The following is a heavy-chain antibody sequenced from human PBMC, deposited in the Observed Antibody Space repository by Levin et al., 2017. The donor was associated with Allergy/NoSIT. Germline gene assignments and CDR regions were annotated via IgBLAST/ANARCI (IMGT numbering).Heavy chain of an antibody. CDR3: ARDTAPHCSSTSCYVGLLDY. Sequence: GESLKISCAASGFTFSSYAMHWVRQAPGKGLEWVAVISYDGSNKYYADSVKGRFTISRENSKNTLSLQMNSLRAEDTAVYYCARDTAPHCSSTSCYVGLLDYWGQGTLVTVSS. J-gene: IGHJ4*02. CDR2: ISYDGSNK. CDR1: GFTFSSYA. D-gene: IGHD2-2*01. V-gene: IGHV3-30-3*01.